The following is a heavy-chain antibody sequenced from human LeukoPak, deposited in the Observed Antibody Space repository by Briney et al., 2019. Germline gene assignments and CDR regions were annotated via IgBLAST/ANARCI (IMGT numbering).Heavy chain of an antibody. CDR3: AKGSGWYTAAYYFDC. J-gene: IGHJ4*02. D-gene: IGHD6-19*01. Sequence: GGSLRRSCAASGFTFSTFWMSWVRQAPGKGLEWVAFIRYHGNNKYYADSVKGRFTISRDNSKKTLFLQMNSLRAEDTAIYYCAKGSGWYTAAYYFDCWGQGTLVTVSS. V-gene: IGHV3-30*02. CDR1: GFTFSTFW. CDR2: IRYHGNNK.